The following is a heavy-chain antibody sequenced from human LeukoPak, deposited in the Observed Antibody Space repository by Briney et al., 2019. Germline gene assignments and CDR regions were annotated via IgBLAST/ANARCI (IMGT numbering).Heavy chain of an antibody. V-gene: IGHV5-51*01. J-gene: IGHJ6*04. CDR2: IYPGDSDT. Sequence: GESLKISCKGSGYSFTSYWIGWVRQMPGKGLEWMGIIYPGDSDTSYSPSFQGQVTISADKSISTAYLQWSSLKAADTAMYYCARHRDSSYDRLGDYHRMDVWGKGTRVTVSS. D-gene: IGHD5-12*01. CDR1: GYSFTSYW. CDR3: ARHRDSSYDRLGDYHRMDV.